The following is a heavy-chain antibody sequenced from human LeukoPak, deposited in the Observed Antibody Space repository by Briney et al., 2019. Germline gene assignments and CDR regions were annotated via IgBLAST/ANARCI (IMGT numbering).Heavy chain of an antibody. D-gene: IGHD3-22*01. Sequence: PVKVSCKASGGTFSSYAISWVRQAPGQGLEWMGRIIPILGIANYAQKFQGRVTITADKSTSTAYMELSSLRSEDTAVYHCASPYDSSDYEAPERGLAFDIWGQGTMVTVSS. V-gene: IGHV1-69*04. CDR3: ASPYDSSDYEAPERGLAFDI. CDR1: GGTFSSYA. CDR2: IIPILGIA. J-gene: IGHJ3*02.